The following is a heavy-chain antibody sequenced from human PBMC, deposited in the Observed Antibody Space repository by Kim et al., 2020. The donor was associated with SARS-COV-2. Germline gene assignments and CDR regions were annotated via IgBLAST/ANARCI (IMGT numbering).Heavy chain of an antibody. J-gene: IGHJ4*02. CDR1: GFTFSNAW. CDR2: IKSKTDGGTT. V-gene: IGHV3-15*01. D-gene: IGHD3-9*01. Sequence: GGSLRLSCAASGFTFSNAWMSWVRQAPGKGLEWVGRIKSKTDGGTTDYAAPVKGRFTISRDDSKNTLYLQMNSLKTEDTAVYYCTTRVDILTGQTFDYRGQGTLVTVSS. CDR3: TTRVDILTGQTFDY.